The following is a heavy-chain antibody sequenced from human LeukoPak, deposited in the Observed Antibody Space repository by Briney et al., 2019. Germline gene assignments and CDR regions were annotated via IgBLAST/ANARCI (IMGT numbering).Heavy chain of an antibody. CDR1: GFTFSVYY. CDR2: ISSRSCYT. Sequence: GGPLRLSCAASGFTFSVYYMRWLRQAPGKGLEWVSYISSRSCYTHYADSVKGRFPIYGDNAKNSLYLQMNSLRAEDTAVYYGAREYTVTTYYFDYGGQGTLVTVSS. CDR3: AREYTVTTYYFDY. D-gene: IGHD4-17*01. J-gene: IGHJ4*02. V-gene: IGHV3-11*05.